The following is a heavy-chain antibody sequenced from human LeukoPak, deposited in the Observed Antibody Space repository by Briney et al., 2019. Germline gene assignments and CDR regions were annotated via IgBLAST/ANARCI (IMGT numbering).Heavy chain of an antibody. CDR1: GFIFSSYS. CDR3: AKEIWPTVTTPGWTYFDY. V-gene: IGHV3-48*01. Sequence: GGSLRLSCAASGFIFSSYSMNWVRQAPGKGLEWVSYISISSSTIYYADSVKGRFIISRDNARDSLYLQMNSLRADDTAVYYCAKEIWPTVTTPGWTYFDYWGQGTLVTVSS. J-gene: IGHJ4*02. D-gene: IGHD4-17*01. CDR2: ISISSSTI.